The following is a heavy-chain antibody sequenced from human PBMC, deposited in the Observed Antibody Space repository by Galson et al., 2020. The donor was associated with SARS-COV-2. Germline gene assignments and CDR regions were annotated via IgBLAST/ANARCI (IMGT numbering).Heavy chain of an antibody. J-gene: IGHJ4*02. D-gene: IGHD2-15*01. CDR1: GFSLKTLGVG. Sequence: KMSGPTLVKPAQTLTLTCTFSGFSLKTLGVGVSWIRQPPGKALEWLGIIYWDDDKRYRPSLKSRLTITKDTSKNRVVLTMTNMDSVDTGTYCAQWSTDTFVDHWGRGTLVTVSS. CDR3: QWSTDTFVDH. V-gene: IGHV2-5*02. CDR2: IYWDDDK.